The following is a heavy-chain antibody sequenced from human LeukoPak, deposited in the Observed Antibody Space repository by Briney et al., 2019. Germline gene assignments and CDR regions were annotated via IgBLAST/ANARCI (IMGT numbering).Heavy chain of an antibody. D-gene: IGHD3-9*01. CDR2: INPNSGGT. CDR3: SRGYYDILTGHYQRSLWSDP. V-gene: IGHV1-2*02. CDR1: GYTFIDYY. Sequence: ASVKVSCKASGYTFIDYYIYWVRQAPGQGLEWMGWINPNSGGTNSAQKFQGRVTMTRDASISTAYMELNRLRSDDTAVYYCSRGYYDILTGHYQRSLWSDPWGQGTQVTVSS. J-gene: IGHJ5*02.